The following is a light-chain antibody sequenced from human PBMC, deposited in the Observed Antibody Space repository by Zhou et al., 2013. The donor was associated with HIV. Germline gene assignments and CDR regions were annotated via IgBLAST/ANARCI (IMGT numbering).Light chain of an antibody. V-gene: IGKV1-33*01. J-gene: IGKJ4*01. CDR3: QQYDNLPVS. CDR2: SAS. Sequence: DIQMTQSPSSLSASVGDRVTISCRASQSIDSYVNWYQQRPGKAPKLLIYSASSLQSGVPSRFSGSGSGTDFTFTISSLQPEDIATYYCQQYDNLPVSFGGGTKVEIK. CDR1: QSIDSY.